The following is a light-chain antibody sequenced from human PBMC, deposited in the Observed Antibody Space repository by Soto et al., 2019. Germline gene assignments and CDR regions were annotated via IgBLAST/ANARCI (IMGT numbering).Light chain of an antibody. V-gene: IGLV1-40*01. CDR3: HSYDSSLSGSV. CDR2: GNI. CDR1: SSNIGAGYD. J-gene: IGLJ7*01. Sequence: QSVLTQPPSVSGAPGQRVTISCTGSSSNIGAGYDVHWYQQRPGTAPKLLIFGNINRPSGVPDRFSGSKSGTSASLAITGLQAEDEGDYYCHSYDSSLSGSVFGGGTQLTVL.